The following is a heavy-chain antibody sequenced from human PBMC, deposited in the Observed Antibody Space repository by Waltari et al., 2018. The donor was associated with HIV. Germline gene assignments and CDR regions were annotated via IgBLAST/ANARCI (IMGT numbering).Heavy chain of an antibody. D-gene: IGHD2-8*01. CDR2: IGGGDDI. CDR1: GFPFRSHT. J-gene: IGHJ4*02. V-gene: IGHV3-23*01. CDR3: ARDRLHSNGLWDPAEH. Sequence: EVQLLESGGGLVQPGGSLRLSVAASGFPFRSHTITWVRLAPEKGLECVSGIGGGDDIYYAESVKGRFTISRDNSKNTVYLQMKSLRVEDTAIYYCARDRLHSNGLWDPAEHWGQGTLVTVSS.